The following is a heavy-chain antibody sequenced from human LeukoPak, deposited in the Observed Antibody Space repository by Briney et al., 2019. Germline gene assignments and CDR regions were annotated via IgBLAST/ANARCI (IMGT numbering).Heavy chain of an antibody. CDR1: GFTFSNYG. Sequence: GGSLRLSCAASGFTFSNYGMHWVRQAPGKGLEWVAGISLDGSNKYDADSVKGRFTISRDNSKNTLYLQMNSLRAEDTAVYYCARGRGGYNGYALDCWGQGTLVTVSS. V-gene: IGHV3-30*03. CDR3: ARGRGGYNGYALDC. J-gene: IGHJ4*02. D-gene: IGHD5-12*01. CDR2: ISLDGSNK.